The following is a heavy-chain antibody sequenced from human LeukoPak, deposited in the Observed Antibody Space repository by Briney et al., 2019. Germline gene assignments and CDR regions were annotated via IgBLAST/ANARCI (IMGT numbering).Heavy chain of an antibody. CDR3: AKEAHYPHMGTYLVTIDS. V-gene: IGHV3-7*03. D-gene: IGHD3-9*01. J-gene: IGHJ4*02. CDR2: IDQNGSEK. Sequence: PGGSLRLSCVVSGFTFSSYWMNWVRKAPGKGLEWVANIDQNGSEKHFGDSVKGRITISRDNAKNSVFLEMNSLRAEDTALYYCAKEAHYPHMGTYLVTIDSWGQGTLVTVSS. CDR1: GFTFSSYW.